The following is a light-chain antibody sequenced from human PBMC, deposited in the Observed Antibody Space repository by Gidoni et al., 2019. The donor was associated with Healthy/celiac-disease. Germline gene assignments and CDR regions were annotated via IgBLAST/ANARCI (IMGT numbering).Light chain of an antibody. CDR3: QSYDSSLSGWV. CDR1: SSNIGAGYD. CDR2: GNS. J-gene: IGLJ3*02. Sequence: QYVLTQPPSVPGAPGQRVTISCTGSSSNIGAGYDVHWYQQLPGTAPKLLIYGNSNRPSGVPDRFSGSKSGTSASLAITGLQAEDEADYYCQSYDSSLSGWVFGGGTKLTVL. V-gene: IGLV1-40*01.